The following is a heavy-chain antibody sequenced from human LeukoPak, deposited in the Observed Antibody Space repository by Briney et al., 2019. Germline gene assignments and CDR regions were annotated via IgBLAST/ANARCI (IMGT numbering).Heavy chain of an antibody. D-gene: IGHD3-3*01. V-gene: IGHV3-30-3*01. Sequence: GGSLRLSCAASGFTFRSYGMEWVRQAPGKGLEWVAVISNDGSDKYYADSVKGRFTISRDNSKNTLYLQMNSLRAEDTAVYYCARGHNFWSGYLDYWGQGTLVTVSS. J-gene: IGHJ4*02. CDR1: GFTFRSYG. CDR2: ISNDGSDK. CDR3: ARGHNFWSGYLDY.